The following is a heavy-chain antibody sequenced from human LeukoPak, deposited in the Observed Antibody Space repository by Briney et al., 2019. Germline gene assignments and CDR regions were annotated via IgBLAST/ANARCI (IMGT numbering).Heavy chain of an antibody. CDR3: ARVDCSGGSCYNGFPV. V-gene: IGHV4-4*07. CDR2: IYTSGST. J-gene: IGHJ4*02. CDR1: DGSISSYY. D-gene: IGHD2-15*01. Sequence: SETLSLTCTVSDGSISSYYWSWIRQPAGKGLEWIGRIYTSGSTNYNPSLKSRVTMSVDTSKNQFSLKLSSVTAADTAVYYCARVDCSGGSCYNGFPVWGQGTLVTVSS.